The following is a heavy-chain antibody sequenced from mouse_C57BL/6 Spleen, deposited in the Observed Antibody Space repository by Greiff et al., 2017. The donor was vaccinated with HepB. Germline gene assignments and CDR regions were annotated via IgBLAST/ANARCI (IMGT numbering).Heavy chain of an antibody. D-gene: IGHD1-1*01. CDR3: ASYYYGSSYYYAMDY. CDR2: ISYDGSN. V-gene: IGHV3-6*01. Sequence: VQLKESGPGLVKPSQSLSLTCSVTGYSITSGYYWNWIRQFPGNKLEWMGYISYDGSNNYNPSLKNRISITRDTSKNQFFLKLNSVTTEDTATYYCASYYYGSSYYYAMDYWGQGTSVTVSS. J-gene: IGHJ4*01. CDR1: GYSITSGYY.